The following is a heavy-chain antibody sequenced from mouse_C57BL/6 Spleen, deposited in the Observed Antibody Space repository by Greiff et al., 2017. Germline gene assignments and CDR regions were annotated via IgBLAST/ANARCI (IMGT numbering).Heavy chain of an antibody. D-gene: IGHD1-1*01. CDR1: GFTFSDFY. J-gene: IGHJ1*03. CDR3: ARARYYGSSDDWYFEV. Sequence: EVNVVESGGGLVQSGRSLRLSCATSGFTFSDFYMEWVRQAPGKGLEWIAASRNKANDYTTEYSASVKDRFIVSRDTSQSILYLQMNALRAEDTAIYYCARARYYGSSDDWYFEVWGTGTTVTVSS. CDR2: SRNKANDYTT. V-gene: IGHV7-1*01.